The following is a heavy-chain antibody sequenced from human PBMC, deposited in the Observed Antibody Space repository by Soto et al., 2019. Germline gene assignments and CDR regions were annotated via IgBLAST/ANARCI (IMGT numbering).Heavy chain of an antibody. CDR1: GGSFSGYY. CDR2: INHSGST. V-gene: IGHV4-34*01. CDR3: ASLYYDSSGYLVPYYFDY. D-gene: IGHD3-22*01. Sequence: SETLSLTCAVDGGSFSGYYWSWIRQPPGKGLEWIGEINHSGSTNYNPSLKSRVTISVDTSKNQFSLKLSSVTAADTAVYYCASLYYDSSGYLVPYYFDYWGQGTLVTVSS. J-gene: IGHJ4*02.